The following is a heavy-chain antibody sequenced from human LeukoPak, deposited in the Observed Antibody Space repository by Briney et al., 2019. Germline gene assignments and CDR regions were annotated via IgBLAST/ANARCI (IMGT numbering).Heavy chain of an antibody. CDR1: GGSISSYY. D-gene: IGHD4-11*01. CDR2: TYYSGST. J-gene: IGHJ4*02. Sequence: PSEALSLTCTVSGGSISSYYWSWIRQPPGKGLEWIGYTYYSGSTNYNPSLKSRVTISVDTSKKQFSLKLNSVTAADTAVYYCARGVKGYSNYYDYWGQGTLVTVSS. V-gene: IGHV4-59*01. CDR3: ARGVKGYSNYYDY.